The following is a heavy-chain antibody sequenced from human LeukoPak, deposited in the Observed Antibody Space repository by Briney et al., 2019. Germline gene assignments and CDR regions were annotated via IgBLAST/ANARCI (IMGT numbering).Heavy chain of an antibody. CDR1: GYTFTSYD. CDR2: MNPNSGNT. Sequence: ASVKVSCTASGYTFTSYDINWVRQATGQGLEWMGWMNPNSGNTGYAQKFQGRVTMTRNTSISTAYMELSSLRSEDTAVYYCARGSEYSGYEGFYWGQGTLVTVSS. V-gene: IGHV1-8*01. J-gene: IGHJ4*02. D-gene: IGHD5-12*01. CDR3: ARGSEYSGYEGFY.